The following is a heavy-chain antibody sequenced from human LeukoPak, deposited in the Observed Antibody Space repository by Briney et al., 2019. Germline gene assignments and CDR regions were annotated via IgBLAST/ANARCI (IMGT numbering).Heavy chain of an antibody. CDR3: ARESSMVRGVNWFDP. CDR1: GYTFTSYG. J-gene: IGHJ5*02. Sequence: GASVKVSCKASGYTFTSYGISWVRQAPGQGLEWMGWISAYNGNTNYAQKLQGRVTMTTDTSTSTAYMELRSLRSDDTAVYYCARESSMVRGVNWFDPWGQGTLVTVSS. CDR2: ISAYNGNT. D-gene: IGHD3-10*01. V-gene: IGHV1-18*01.